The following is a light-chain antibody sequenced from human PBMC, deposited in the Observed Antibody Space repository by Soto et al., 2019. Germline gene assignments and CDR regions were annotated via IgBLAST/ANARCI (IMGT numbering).Light chain of an antibody. V-gene: IGLV2-14*03. Sequence: QSALTQPASVSGSPGQSITISCTGTSRDVGGYSYVSWYQQHPGKAPKLMIYDVKNRPSGVSDRFSGSKSGNTASLTISGLQAEDESDYYCSSFTSYSTLVFGGGTKLTVL. CDR3: SSFTSYSTLV. CDR2: DVK. J-gene: IGLJ2*01. CDR1: SRDVGGYSY.